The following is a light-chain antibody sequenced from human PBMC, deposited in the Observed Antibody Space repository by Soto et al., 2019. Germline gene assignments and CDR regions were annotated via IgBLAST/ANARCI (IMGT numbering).Light chain of an antibody. J-gene: IGKJ5*01. CDR1: QSISTY. V-gene: IGKV1-39*01. Sequence: DIQMTQSPSSLSASVGNRVTITCRASQSISTYLNWYQKKPGKAPNLLIYDASRLQSGVPSRFSGSGGGTDFPLSISSVQPEDFATSFCQQSYMDPITFGQGTGLEIK. CDR2: DAS. CDR3: QQSYMDPIT.